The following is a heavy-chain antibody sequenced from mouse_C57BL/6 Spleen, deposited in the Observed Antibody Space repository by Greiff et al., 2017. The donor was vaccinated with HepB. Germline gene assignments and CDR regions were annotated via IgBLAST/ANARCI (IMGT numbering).Heavy chain of an antibody. J-gene: IGHJ2*01. CDR1: GFNIKDYY. D-gene: IGHD2-4*01. V-gene: IGHV14-1*01. CDR2: IDPEDGDT. Sequence: VHVKQSGAELVRPGASVKLSCTASGFNIKDYYMHWVKQRPEQGLEWIGRIDPEDGDTEYAQKFQGKATMTADTSSNTAYLQLSSLTSEDTAVYYCTTPPYDYALDYWGQGTTLTVSS. CDR3: TTPPYDYALDY.